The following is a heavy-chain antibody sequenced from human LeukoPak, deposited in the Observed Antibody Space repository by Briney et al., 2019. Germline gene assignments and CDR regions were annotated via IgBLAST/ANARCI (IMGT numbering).Heavy chain of an antibody. CDR1: GFTFSSYW. D-gene: IGHD3-10*01. Sequence: GGSLRLSCAASGFTFSSYWMSWVRQAPGKGLEWVANIKQDGSEKYYVDSVKGRFTISRDNAKNSLYLQMNSLRAEDTALYYCAKDRMVRGPRSGMDVWGQGTTVTVSS. CDR2: IKQDGSEK. J-gene: IGHJ6*02. CDR3: AKDRMVRGPRSGMDV. V-gene: IGHV3-7*03.